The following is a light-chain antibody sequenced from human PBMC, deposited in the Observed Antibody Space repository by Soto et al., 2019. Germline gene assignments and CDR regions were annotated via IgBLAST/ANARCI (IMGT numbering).Light chain of an antibody. V-gene: IGLV2-8*01. CDR1: SSDVGGYNY. J-gene: IGLJ3*02. CDR3: SSYAASNNFYFV. Sequence: QAVVTQPPSASGSPGQSVTISCTGTSSDVGGYNYVSWYQQYPGRAPKLMIYEVTKRPSGVPDRFSGSKSGNTASLTVSGLQAEDEADYYCSSYAASNNFYFVFGGGTKLT. CDR2: EVT.